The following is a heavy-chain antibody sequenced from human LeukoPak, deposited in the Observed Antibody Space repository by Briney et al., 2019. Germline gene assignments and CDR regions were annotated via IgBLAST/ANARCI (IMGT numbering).Heavy chain of an antibody. V-gene: IGHV3-23*01. J-gene: IGHJ6*02. CDR2: IPGSGGAT. CDR1: GFTFSSYA. Sequence: TGGSLRLSCAASGFTFSSYAIRWVRQAPGTGLEWVSSIPGSGGATYYADSVRGRFSISRDSSKNTVYLQMNSLRDEDTAVYYCARARPWDSSRSYYFGMDVWGHGTTVTVSS. CDR3: ARARPWDSSRSYYFGMDV. D-gene: IGHD3-22*01.